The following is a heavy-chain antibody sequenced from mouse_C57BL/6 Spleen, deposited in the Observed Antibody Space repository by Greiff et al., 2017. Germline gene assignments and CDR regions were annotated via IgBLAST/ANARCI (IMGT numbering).Heavy chain of an antibody. CDR3: ARRGSDAMDY. CDR1: GYTFTDYY. Sequence: VQLQQSGPELVKPGASVKISCKASGYTFTDYYMNWVKQSHGKSLEWIGDINPNNGGTSYNQKFKGKATLTVDKSSSTAYMGLRSLTSEDSAVYYCARRGSDAMDYWGQGTSVTVSS. V-gene: IGHV1-26*01. CDR2: INPNNGGT. J-gene: IGHJ4*01.